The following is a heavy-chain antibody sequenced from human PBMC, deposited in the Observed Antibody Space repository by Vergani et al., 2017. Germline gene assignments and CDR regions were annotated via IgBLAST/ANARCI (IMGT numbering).Heavy chain of an antibody. CDR1: GFTFDDYG. Sequence: EVQLVESGGGVVRPGGSLRLSCAASGFTFDDYGMSWVRQAPGKGLEWVSSISSSSSYIYYADSVKGRFTISRDNAKNSLYLQMNSLRAEDTAVYYCASSSWKYYFDYWGQGTLVTVSS. J-gene: IGHJ4*02. V-gene: IGHV3-21*01. D-gene: IGHD6-13*01. CDR2: ISSSSSYI. CDR3: ASSSWKYYFDY.